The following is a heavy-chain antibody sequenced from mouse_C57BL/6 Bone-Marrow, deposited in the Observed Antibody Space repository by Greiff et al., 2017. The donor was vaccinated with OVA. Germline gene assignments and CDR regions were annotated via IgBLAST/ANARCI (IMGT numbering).Heavy chain of an antibody. J-gene: IGHJ4*01. Sequence: EVMLVESEGGLVQPGSSMKLSCTASGFTFSDYYMAWVRQVPEKGLEWVANINYDGSSTYYLDSLKSRFIISRDNAKNILYLQMSSLKSEDTATYYCARGLYAMDYCGQGTSVTVSS. V-gene: IGHV5-16*01. CDR1: GFTFSDYY. CDR2: INYDGSST. D-gene: IGHD3-3*01. CDR3: ARGLYAMDY.